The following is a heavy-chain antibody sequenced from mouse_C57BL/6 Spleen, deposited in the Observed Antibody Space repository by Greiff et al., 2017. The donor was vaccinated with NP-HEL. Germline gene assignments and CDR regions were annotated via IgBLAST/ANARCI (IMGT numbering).Heavy chain of an antibody. D-gene: IGHD1-1*02. Sequence: VHVKQSGAELVRPGASVKLSCTASGFNIKDDYMHWVKQRPEQGLEWIGWIDPENGDTEYASKFQGKATITADTSSNTAYLQLSSLTSEDTAVYYCTMGGLDYWGQGTTLTVSS. CDR1: GFNIKDDY. V-gene: IGHV14-4*01. CDR3: TMGGLDY. J-gene: IGHJ2*01. CDR2: IDPENGDT.